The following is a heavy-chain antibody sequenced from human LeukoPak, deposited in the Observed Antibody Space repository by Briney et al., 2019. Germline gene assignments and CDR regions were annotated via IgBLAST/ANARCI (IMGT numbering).Heavy chain of an antibody. CDR1: GYTFAGYA. CDR2: ISAGNGNT. J-gene: IGHJ4*02. Sequence: GASVKVSCKASGYTFAGYAIFWVRQAPGQRLEWMGWISAGNGNTRYSRKFHDRLTISRDTPASTVYMELSSLRSEDTAIYYCARDRGNYLLPYWGQGTLVTVSS. V-gene: IGHV1-3*01. CDR3: ARDRGNYLLPY. D-gene: IGHD1-26*01.